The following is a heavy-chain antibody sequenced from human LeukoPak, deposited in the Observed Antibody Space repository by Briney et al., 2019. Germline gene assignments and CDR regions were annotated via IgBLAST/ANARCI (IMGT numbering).Heavy chain of an antibody. V-gene: IGHV5-51*01. CDR1: GYSFTSYW. CDR2: TYPGDSNT. J-gene: IGHJ4*02. D-gene: IGHD6-19*01. Sequence: GESLKISCKGSGYSFTSYWIGWVRQMPGKGLEWMGPTYPGDSNTRYSPSFQGQVTISADKSINTAYLQWSSLKASDTAMYFCARRRAVAGIYYFDYWGQGSLVTVSS. CDR3: ARRRAVAGIYYFDY.